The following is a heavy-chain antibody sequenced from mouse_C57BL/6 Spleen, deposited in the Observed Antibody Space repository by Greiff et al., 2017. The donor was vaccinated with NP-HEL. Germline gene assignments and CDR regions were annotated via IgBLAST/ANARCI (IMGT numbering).Heavy chain of an antibody. CDR2: INPGSGGT. CDR3: ARWSDYDHGMDY. J-gene: IGHJ4*01. D-gene: IGHD2-4*01. V-gene: IGHV1-54*01. Sequence: QVQLQQSGAELVRPGTSVKVSCKASGYAFTNYLIEWVKQRPGQGLEWIGVINPGSGGTNYNEKFKGKATLTADKSSSTAYMQRSSLTSEDSAVYCCARWSDYDHGMDYWGQGTSVTVSS. CDR1: GYAFTNYL.